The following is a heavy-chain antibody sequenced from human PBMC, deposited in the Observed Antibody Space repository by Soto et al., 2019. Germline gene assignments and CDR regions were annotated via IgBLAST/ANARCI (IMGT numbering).Heavy chain of an antibody. V-gene: IGHV3-30*18. J-gene: IGHJ5*02. D-gene: IGHD6-6*01. CDR2: LSNDGGNR. CDR1: GFTFSTFA. Sequence: GGSLRLSCAASGFTFSTFAMHWVRQAPGKGLEWVAVLSNDGGNRFYADAVKGRFTISRDNSKNTLYLQMNSLRADDTAVYYCAKDRLYSSSSPLTWGQGTLVTVSS. CDR3: AKDRLYSSSSPLT.